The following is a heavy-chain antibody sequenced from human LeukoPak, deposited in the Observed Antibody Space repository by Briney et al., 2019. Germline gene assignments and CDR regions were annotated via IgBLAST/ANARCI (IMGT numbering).Heavy chain of an antibody. D-gene: IGHD6-13*01. Sequence: GASVKVSCKASGYTFTSYYMHWVRQAPGQGLEWMGIINPSGGSTSYAQKFQGRVTMTRDMSTSTVYMELSSLRSEDTAVYYCASTGYSSSWSNWFDPWGQGTLVTVSS. V-gene: IGHV1-46*01. J-gene: IGHJ5*02. CDR3: ASTGYSSSWSNWFDP. CDR2: INPSGGST. CDR1: GYTFTSYY.